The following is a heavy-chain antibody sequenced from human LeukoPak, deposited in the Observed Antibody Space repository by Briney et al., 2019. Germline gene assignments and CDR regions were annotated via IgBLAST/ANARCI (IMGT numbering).Heavy chain of an antibody. D-gene: IGHD2-15*01. CDR3: AKGRCSGGSCYGRGFDY. CDR2: IYSGGST. Sequence: GGSLRLSCAASGFTVSNNYMNWVRQAPGKGLEWVSVIYSGGSTYYADSVKGRFTISRDNSKNTLYLQMNSLRAEDTAVYYCAKGRCSGGSCYGRGFDYWGQGTLVTVSS. V-gene: IGHV3-66*01. CDR1: GFTVSNNY. J-gene: IGHJ4*02.